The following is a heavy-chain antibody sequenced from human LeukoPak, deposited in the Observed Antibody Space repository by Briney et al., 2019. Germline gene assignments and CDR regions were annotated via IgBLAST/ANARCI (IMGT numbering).Heavy chain of an antibody. D-gene: IGHD2-8*01. V-gene: IGHV4-59*01. CDR3: AGSMGPFDAFDI. J-gene: IGHJ3*02. Sequence: SETLSLTCTVSGGSISSYYWSWIRQPPGKGLEWIGYIYYSGSTNYNPSLKSRVTISVDTSKNQFSLKLSSVTAADTAVYYCAGSMGPFDAFDIWGQGTMVTVSS. CDR2: IYYSGST. CDR1: GGSISSYY.